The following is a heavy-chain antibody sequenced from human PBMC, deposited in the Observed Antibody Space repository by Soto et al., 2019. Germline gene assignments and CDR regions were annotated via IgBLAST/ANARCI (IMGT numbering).Heavy chain of an antibody. Sequence: ASVKVSCKASGYSFTNYDINWVRQAAGQGPEWMAWMNPHSGNTGYAQKFRGRVTVARDTSTSTVYMELTRLTSDDTAVYFCARYAGDAARYFDLWGHGTLVTVPQ. CDR3: ARYAGDAARYFDL. D-gene: IGHD2-15*01. CDR2: MNPHSGNT. V-gene: IGHV1-8*01. J-gene: IGHJ2*01. CDR1: GYSFTNYD.